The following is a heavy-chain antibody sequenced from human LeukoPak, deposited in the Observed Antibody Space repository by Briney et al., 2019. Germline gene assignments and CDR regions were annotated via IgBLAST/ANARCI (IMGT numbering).Heavy chain of an antibody. CDR3: ARGGPYDPDAFDI. J-gene: IGHJ3*02. CDR1: GGSISSGGYS. D-gene: IGHD3-22*01. Sequence: PSQTLSLTCAVSGGSISSGGYSWSWIRQPPGKGLEWIGYIYHSGSTYYNPSLKSRVTISVDRSKNQFSLKLSSVTAADTAVYYCARGGPYDPDAFDIWGQGTMVTVSS. V-gene: IGHV4-30-2*01. CDR2: IYHSGST.